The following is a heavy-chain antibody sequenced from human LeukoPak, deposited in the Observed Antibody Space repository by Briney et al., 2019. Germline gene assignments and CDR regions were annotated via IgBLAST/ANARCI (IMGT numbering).Heavy chain of an antibody. Sequence: SETLSLTCIVSGGSVINYYWSWIRQPAGKGLEWIGRIYASGSTNYNPSLKSRVTMSIDTSKNQFSLNLTSVTAADTAVYYCARDSTGGRAFEIWGQGTMVTVSS. CDR3: ARDSTGGRAFEI. CDR2: IYASGST. D-gene: IGHD7-27*01. V-gene: IGHV4-4*07. CDR1: GGSVINYY. J-gene: IGHJ3*02.